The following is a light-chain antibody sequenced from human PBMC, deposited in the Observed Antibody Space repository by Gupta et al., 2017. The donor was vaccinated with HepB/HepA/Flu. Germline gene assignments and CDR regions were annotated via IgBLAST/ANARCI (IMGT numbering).Light chain of an antibody. J-gene: IGKJ2*04. V-gene: IGKV2-28*01. CDR1: QSLLHSNGYNY. Sequence: DIVMTQSPLSLPVTPGEPASISCRSSQSLLHSNGYNYLDWYLQKPGQSPQLLIYLGSNRASGVPDRFSGSGSGTDFTLKISRVEAEDVGVYYCMQALQTPRSFRQRSKQEIK. CDR2: LGS. CDR3: MQALQTPRS.